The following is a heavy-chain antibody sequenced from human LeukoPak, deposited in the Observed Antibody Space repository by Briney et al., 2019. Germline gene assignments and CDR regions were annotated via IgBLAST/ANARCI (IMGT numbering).Heavy chain of an antibody. Sequence: AGGSLRLSCAASGFTFSSYGMHWVRQAPGKGLEWVAVISYDGSNKYYADSVKGRFTISRDNSKNTLYLQMNSLRAEDTAVYYCASSGSGSYYIDWGQGTLVTVSS. D-gene: IGHD3-10*01. V-gene: IGHV3-30*19. CDR1: GFTFSSYG. CDR2: ISYDGSNK. CDR3: ASSGSGSYYID. J-gene: IGHJ4*02.